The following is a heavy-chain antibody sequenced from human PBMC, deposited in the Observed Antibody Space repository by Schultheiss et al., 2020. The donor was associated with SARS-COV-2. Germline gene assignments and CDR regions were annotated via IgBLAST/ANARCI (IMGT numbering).Heavy chain of an antibody. J-gene: IGHJ4*02. D-gene: IGHD5-18*01. CDR1: GGSISSSSYN. CDR2: ITHSGST. Sequence: SETLSLTCTVSGGSISSSSYNWGWIRQPPGKGLTWIGEITHSGSTNYSPSLKSRVTISIDTSKNQFSLRLSSVTAADTAFYYCARRGYTYGSPTFDFWGQGILVTVSS. V-gene: IGHV4-39*01. CDR3: ARRGYTYGSPTFDF.